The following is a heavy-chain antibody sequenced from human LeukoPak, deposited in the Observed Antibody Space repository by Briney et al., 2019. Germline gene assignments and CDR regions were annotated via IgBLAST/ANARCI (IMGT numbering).Heavy chain of an antibody. D-gene: IGHD4-17*01. CDR1: GGSISSNRYY. CDR3: ARVARLYRDPSYFDY. Sequence: PSETLSLTCIASGGSISSNRYYWGWIRQPLGKELEWIGSIYYSGSTYYNPSLKSRVTISVDTSKNQFSLKLSSVTAADTAVYYCARVARLYRDPSYFDYWGQGTLVTVSS. CDR2: IYYSGST. J-gene: IGHJ4*02. V-gene: IGHV4-39*07.